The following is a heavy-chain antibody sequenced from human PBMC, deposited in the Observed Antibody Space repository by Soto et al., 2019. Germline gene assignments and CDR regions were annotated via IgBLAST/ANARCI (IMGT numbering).Heavy chain of an antibody. CDR1: GGSFSGYY. CDR2: IYTSGST. D-gene: IGHD2-2*01. CDR3: ARAWYCSSTSCRTSRIRSSWYRDAFDI. V-gene: IGHV4-59*10. J-gene: IGHJ3*02. Sequence: QVQLQQWGAGLLKPSETLSLTCAVYGGSFSGYYWSWIRQPAGKGLEWIGRIYTSGSTNYNPSLKSRVTMSVDTSKNQFSLKLSSVTAADTAVYYCARAWYCSSTSCRTSRIRSSWYRDAFDIWGQGTMVTVSS.